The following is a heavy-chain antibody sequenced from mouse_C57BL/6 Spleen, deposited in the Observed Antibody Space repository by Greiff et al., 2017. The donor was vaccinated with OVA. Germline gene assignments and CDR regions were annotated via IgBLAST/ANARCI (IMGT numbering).Heavy chain of an antibody. CDR2: IDPSDSYT. D-gene: IGHD1-1*01. CDR1: GYTFTSYW. J-gene: IGHJ4*01. V-gene: IGHV1-69*01. CDR3: ARGYGSSYAMDY. Sequence: QVQLQQPGAELVMPGASVKLSCKASGYTFTSYWMHWVKQRPGQGLEWIGEIDPSDSYTNYNQKFKGKATLTVDKSSSTASMQLSSLTSEDSAVYYCARGYGSSYAMDYWGQGTSVTVSS.